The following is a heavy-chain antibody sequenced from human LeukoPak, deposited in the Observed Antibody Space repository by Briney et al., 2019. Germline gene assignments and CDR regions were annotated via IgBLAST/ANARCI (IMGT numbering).Heavy chain of an antibody. J-gene: IGHJ4*02. CDR3: AKGLRDTTMSPYFDY. Sequence: GGSLRLSCAASGFTFSSYAMSWVRQAPGKGLEWVSAISGSGGSTYYADSVKGRFTISRDNSKNTLYLQMNSLRAEDTAVYYCAKGLRDTTMSPYFDYWGQGTLVTVSS. D-gene: IGHD5-18*01. V-gene: IGHV3-23*01. CDR1: GFTFSSYA. CDR2: ISGSGGST.